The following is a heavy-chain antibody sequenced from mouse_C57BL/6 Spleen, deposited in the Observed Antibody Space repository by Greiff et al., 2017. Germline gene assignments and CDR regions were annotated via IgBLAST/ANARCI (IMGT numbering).Heavy chain of an antibody. CDR1: GYTFTSSG. J-gene: IGHJ2*01. CDR2: INPRRGIL. Sequence: VTVVESGAELARPGASVKLSCKASGYTFTSSGISWVKQRTGQGLGWIGGINPRRGILYYNEKFKGKATLTADKSSSTAYMELRRLTSEDSAVYFCASYGSTPYYFDYWGQGTTLTVSS. V-gene: IGHV1-81*01. CDR3: ASYGSTPYYFDY. D-gene: IGHD1-1*01.